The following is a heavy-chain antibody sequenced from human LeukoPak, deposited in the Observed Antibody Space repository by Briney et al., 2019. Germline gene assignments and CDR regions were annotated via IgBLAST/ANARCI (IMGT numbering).Heavy chain of an antibody. CDR2: IYSGGST. D-gene: IGHD4-11*01. Sequence: GGSLRLSCAASGFTFSSNYMSWVRQAPGKGLEWVSVIYSGGSTYYADSVKGRFTISRDNAKNSLYLQMNSLRAEDTAVYYCARVLPYDYINRFDRWGQGTLVTVSS. V-gene: IGHV3-66*01. CDR3: ARVLPYDYINRFDR. J-gene: IGHJ5*02. CDR1: GFTFSSNY.